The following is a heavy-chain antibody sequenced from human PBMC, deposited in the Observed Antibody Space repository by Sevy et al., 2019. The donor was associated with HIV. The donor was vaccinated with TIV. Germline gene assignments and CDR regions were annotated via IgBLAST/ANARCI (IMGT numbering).Heavy chain of an antibody. Sequence: GGSLRLSCAASGFTFSTYGMHWVRQAPGKGLEWVAVIWFDGSNTYYADSVKGRFTISRDIAKNTLHLQMNSLRAEDTAVYYCARDLEFYDYGDYGPAFMPDYWGQGTLVTVSP. J-gene: IGHJ4*02. CDR1: GFTFSTYG. D-gene: IGHD4-17*01. CDR2: IWFDGSNT. CDR3: ARDLEFYDYGDYGPAFMPDY. V-gene: IGHV3-33*01.